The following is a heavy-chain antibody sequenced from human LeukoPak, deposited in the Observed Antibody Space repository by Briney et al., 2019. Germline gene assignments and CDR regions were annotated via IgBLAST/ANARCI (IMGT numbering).Heavy chain of an antibody. Sequence: GASVKVSCKASGGTFSSYAISWVRQAPGQGLEWMGGIIPIFGTANYAQKFQGRVTITADESTSTAYMELSSLRSEDTAVYYCARDTDFWSGYYFDYWGQGTLVTVSS. D-gene: IGHD3-3*01. J-gene: IGHJ4*02. V-gene: IGHV1-69*13. CDR3: ARDTDFWSGYYFDY. CDR1: GGTFSSYA. CDR2: IIPIFGTA.